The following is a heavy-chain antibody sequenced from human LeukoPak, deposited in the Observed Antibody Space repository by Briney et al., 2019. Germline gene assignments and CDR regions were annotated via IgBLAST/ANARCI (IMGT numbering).Heavy chain of an antibody. CDR2: MSYDGSNK. Sequence: PGGSLRLSCAASGFIFSNYDMHWVRQAPGKGLEWVAVMSYDGSNKYYADSLKGRFTISRDNSKNTVFLQMNSRRGEDTAVYYCAKGHSNGYYYFDSWGQGTLVTVSS. CDR1: GFIFSNYD. V-gene: IGHV3-30*18. D-gene: IGHD5-24*01. CDR3: AKGHSNGYYYFDS. J-gene: IGHJ4*02.